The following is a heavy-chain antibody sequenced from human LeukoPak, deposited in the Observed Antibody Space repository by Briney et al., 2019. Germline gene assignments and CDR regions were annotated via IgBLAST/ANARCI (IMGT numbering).Heavy chain of an antibody. Sequence: GGSLRLSCAASGFTFNTYGMHWVRQAPGKGLEWVAVIWYDGSNKYFADSVKGRFTISRDNSNNTLYLQMNSLGAEDTAVYFCAKGPDFWNPYYFMDVWGKGTTVTVSS. CDR2: IWYDGSNK. CDR3: AKGPDFWNPYYFMDV. D-gene: IGHD3-3*01. V-gene: IGHV3-33*06. J-gene: IGHJ6*03. CDR1: GFTFNTYG.